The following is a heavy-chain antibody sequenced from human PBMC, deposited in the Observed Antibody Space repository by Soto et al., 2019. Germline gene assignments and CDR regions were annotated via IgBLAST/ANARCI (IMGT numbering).Heavy chain of an antibody. Sequence: EVQLLESGGGLVQPGGSLRLSCAASGITFTAYAMSWVRQAPGKGLEWVSSISGSGGSTYYADSVKGRLTISRDNSKNTLYLQMNSLRAGETAVYYCATIIIPAATNFYWGQGTLVTVSS. CDR2: ISGSGGST. CDR1: GITFTAYA. D-gene: IGHD2-2*01. CDR3: ATIIIPAATNFY. V-gene: IGHV3-23*01. J-gene: IGHJ4*02.